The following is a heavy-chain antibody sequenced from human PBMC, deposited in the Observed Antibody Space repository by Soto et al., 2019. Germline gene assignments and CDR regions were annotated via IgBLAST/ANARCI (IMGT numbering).Heavy chain of an antibody. CDR3: SSDTFGLRDT. V-gene: IGHV3-74*01. CDR1: GFTFSATS. Sequence: PGGSLRLSCAVSGFTFSATSNHWVRQTPAQGLGWVSRINPDGTKTNYADTAHDRLTISTVNTYSTQYPQKNSPTADAAATHFFSSDTFGLRDTWGEGTLVTVS. D-gene: IGHD3-3*01. J-gene: IGHJ5*02. CDR2: INPDGTKT.